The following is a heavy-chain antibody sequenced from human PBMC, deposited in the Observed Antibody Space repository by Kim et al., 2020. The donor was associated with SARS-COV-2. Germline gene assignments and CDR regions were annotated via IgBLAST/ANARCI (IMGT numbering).Heavy chain of an antibody. CDR3: ARDGQLIDYDGYDWYFDL. CDR1: GYTFANYH. CDR2: INPSSGST. D-gene: IGHD4-17*01. J-gene: IGHJ2*01. Sequence: ASVKVSCKASGYTFANYHIYWVRQAPGQGLEWMGIINPSSGSTNYAQKFQGRVTMTRDTSTSTVYMDLTSLTSDDTAVFYCARDGQLIDYDGYDWYFDLWGRGTLVTVSS. V-gene: IGHV1-46*01.